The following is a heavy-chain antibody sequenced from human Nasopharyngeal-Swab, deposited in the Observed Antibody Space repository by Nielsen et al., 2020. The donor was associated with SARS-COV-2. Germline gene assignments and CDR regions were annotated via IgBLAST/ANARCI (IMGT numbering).Heavy chain of an antibody. V-gene: IGHV3-30*02. Sequence: GESLKISCAASGFTFTSHGMYWVRQAPGEGLDWGAFIRNDGSNKNYADSVKGRFTISRDNSKNTLYLQMNSLRAEDTAMYYCAKDRQLWSNDFDYWGQGTLVTVSS. D-gene: IGHD5-18*01. CDR3: AKDRQLWSNDFDY. CDR2: IRNDGSNK. CDR1: GFTFTSHG. J-gene: IGHJ4*02.